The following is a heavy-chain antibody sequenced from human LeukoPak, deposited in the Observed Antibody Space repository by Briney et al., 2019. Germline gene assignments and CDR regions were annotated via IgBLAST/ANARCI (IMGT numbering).Heavy chain of an antibody. CDR2: IYYSGST. D-gene: IGHD2-21*02. J-gene: IGHJ3*02. CDR1: GGSISSYY. Sequence: SETLSLTCTVSGGSISSYYWSWLRQPPGKGLEGLGHIYYSGSTNYNPSLKSRGTISVHTPKNQFSLKLSSVTAADTAVYYCARDRYCGGDCTPGAFDIWGQGTMVTVSS. CDR3: ARDRYCGGDCTPGAFDI. V-gene: IGHV4-59*01.